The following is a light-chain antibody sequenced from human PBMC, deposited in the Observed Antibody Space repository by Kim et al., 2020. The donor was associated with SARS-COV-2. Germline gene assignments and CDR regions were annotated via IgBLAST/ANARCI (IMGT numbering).Light chain of an antibody. J-gene: IGLJ2*01. CDR3: SSYASSNTVV. V-gene: IGLV2-14*03. Sequence: QSALTQPASVSGSPGQSITISCTGTSSDVGAYNYVSWYQQHPDKAPKVMIYDVSSRPSGVSNRFSGSKSGNTASLTISGLQAEDEADYYCSSYASSNTVVFGGGTKVTVL. CDR1: SSDVGAYNY. CDR2: DVS.